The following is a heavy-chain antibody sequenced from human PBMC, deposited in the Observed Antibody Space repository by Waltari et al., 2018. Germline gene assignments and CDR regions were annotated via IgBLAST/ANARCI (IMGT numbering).Heavy chain of an antibody. CDR1: GFTFSDYY. V-gene: IGHV3-11*01. CDR3: ASNLQGRGAAASGY. Sequence: QVQLVESGGGLVKPGGSLRLSCAASGFTFSDYYLSWLRHAPGMGLEWVAYSMSSVSTIDCADSVKGRFTTSRDNAKKSLYLQMNSLRAEDTAVYYCASNLQGRGAAASGYWGQGTLVTVS. D-gene: IGHD6-13*01. J-gene: IGHJ4*02. CDR2: SMSSVSTI.